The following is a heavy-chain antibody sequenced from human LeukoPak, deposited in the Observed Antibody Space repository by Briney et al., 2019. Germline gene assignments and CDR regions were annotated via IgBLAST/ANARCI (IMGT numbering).Heavy chain of an antibody. V-gene: IGHV3-9*01. J-gene: IGHJ4*02. Sequence: GRSLRLSCAASGFTVDDYAMHWVRQAPGKGLEWVSGIGWSGGDIAYADSVKGRVTISRNNAKNYLHLQKNSLRVEDTALYYCAKGSGSYYTLAFDCWGQGTLVTVSS. CDR1: GFTVDDYA. CDR2: IGWSGGDI. D-gene: IGHD3-10*01. CDR3: AKGSGSYYTLAFDC.